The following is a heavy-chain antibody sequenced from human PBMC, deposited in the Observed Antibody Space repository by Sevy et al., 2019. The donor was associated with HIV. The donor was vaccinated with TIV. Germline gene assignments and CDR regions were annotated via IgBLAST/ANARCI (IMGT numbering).Heavy chain of an antibody. CDR3: ARGKSGYGYALNY. J-gene: IGHJ4*02. Sequence: GGSLRLSCAASGFTVNSNYMTWVRQAPGKGLEGVSVIHSDDTTYHADSVKDRFTISRDNFKNTLYLHMSSLRAEDTAVYYCARGKSGYGYALNYWGQGTLVTVST. D-gene: IGHD5-18*01. V-gene: IGHV3-66*01. CDR1: GFTVNSNY. CDR2: IHSDDTT.